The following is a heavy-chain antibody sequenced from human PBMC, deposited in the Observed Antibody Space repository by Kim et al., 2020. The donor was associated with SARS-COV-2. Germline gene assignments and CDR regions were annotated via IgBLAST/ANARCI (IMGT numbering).Heavy chain of an antibody. CDR2: FDPDDGDT. V-gene: IGHV1-24*01. CDR3: ATQNHIAAAGSFDN. D-gene: IGHD6-13*01. CDR1: GYTFTELS. Sequence: ASVKVSCKVSGYTFTELSMHWVRQAPGQGLEWMGGFDPDDGDTIYAQKFKGRVTMTEDTSTDTAYMELSSLRFEDTAVYYCATQNHIAAAGSFDNWGQGT. J-gene: IGHJ4*02.